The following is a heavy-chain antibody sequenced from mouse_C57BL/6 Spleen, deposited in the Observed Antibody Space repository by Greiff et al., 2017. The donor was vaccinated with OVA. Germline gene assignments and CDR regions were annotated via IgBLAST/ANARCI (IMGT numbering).Heavy chain of an antibody. D-gene: IGHD4-1*01. J-gene: IGHJ4*01. CDR2: IYPRDGST. Sequence: QVQLKQSGPELVKPGASVKLSCKASGYTFTSYDINWVQQRPGQGLEWIGWIYPRDGSTKYNEKFKGKATLTVDTSSSTAYMELHSLTSEDSAVYFCARECWDPHYAMDYWGQGTSVTVSS. CDR1: GYTFTSYD. V-gene: IGHV1-85*01. CDR3: ARECWDPHYAMDY.